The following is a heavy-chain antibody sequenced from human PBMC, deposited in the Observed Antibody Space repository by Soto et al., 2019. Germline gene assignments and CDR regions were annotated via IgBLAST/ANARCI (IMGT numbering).Heavy chain of an antibody. D-gene: IGHD5-12*01. CDR3: ATTRRDGYNNYYYYYGMDV. J-gene: IGHJ6*02. V-gene: IGHV3-21*01. CDR1: GFTFSSYN. CDR2: ISSSSSYI. Sequence: EVQLVESWGGVVKPGGSLRLSCAASGFTFSSYNMNWVRQAPGKGLEWVSSISSSSSYIYYADSVKGRFTISRDNAKNSLYLQMNSLRAEDTDVYYCATTRRDGYNNYYYYYGMDVWGQGTTVTVSS.